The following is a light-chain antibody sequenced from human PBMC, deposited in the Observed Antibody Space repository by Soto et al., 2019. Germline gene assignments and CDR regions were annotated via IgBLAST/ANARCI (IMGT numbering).Light chain of an antibody. CDR2: RNN. V-gene: IGLV1-47*01. Sequence: QSVLTQPPSASGTPGQRVTISCSGSSSNIGSNYVYWYQQLPATAPKLLMFRNNHRPSGVPDRFSGSRSGTSASLAISGLRSEDEADYYCAAWDDSRSGVVFGGGTKLTVL. CDR3: AAWDDSRSGVV. CDR1: SSNIGSNY. J-gene: IGLJ2*01.